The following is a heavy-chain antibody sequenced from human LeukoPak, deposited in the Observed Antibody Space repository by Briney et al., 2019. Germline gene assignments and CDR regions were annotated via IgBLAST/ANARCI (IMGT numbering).Heavy chain of an antibody. Sequence: GGSLRLSCAASGFTVSSNYMTWVRQAPGKGLEWVSVIYSGGTTYYADSVKGRFTISGDNSKNTLYLQMNSLRAEDTAVYYCAIMMGAAARLNYWGQGTLVTVSS. V-gene: IGHV3-53*01. CDR2: IYSGGTT. D-gene: IGHD6-13*01. CDR1: GFTVSSNY. J-gene: IGHJ4*02. CDR3: AIMMGAAARLNY.